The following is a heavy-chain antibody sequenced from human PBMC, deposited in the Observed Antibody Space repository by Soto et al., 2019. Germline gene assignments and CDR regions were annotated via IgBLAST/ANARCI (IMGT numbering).Heavy chain of an antibody. V-gene: IGHV3-33*08. CDR1: GFSFSDYS. CDR3: ARDFCSGGSCYWFDP. CDR2: IWYDGSNK. D-gene: IGHD2-15*01. J-gene: IGHJ5*02. Sequence: GGSLRLSCAASGFSFSDYSMNWVRQAPGKGLEWVAVIWYDGSNKYYADSVKGRFTISRDNSMNTLYLQMNSLRAEDTAVYYCARDFCSGGSCYWFDPWGQGTLVTVSS.